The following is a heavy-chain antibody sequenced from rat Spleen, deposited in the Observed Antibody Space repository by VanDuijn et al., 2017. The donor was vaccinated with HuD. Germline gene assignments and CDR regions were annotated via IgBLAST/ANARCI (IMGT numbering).Heavy chain of an antibody. J-gene: IGHJ3*01. Sequence: EVQLVESGGGLVQPGSPLKLSCAASGFTFSSNWLNWIRQAPGKGLEWVATINPDGTYTYYRDSVKGRFTLSRDNAETTLYLQIDSLRSEDTATYYCATAGTRVSRFAYWGQGTLVTVSS. CDR2: INPDGTYT. D-gene: IGHD1-4*01. V-gene: IGHV5-29*01. CDR3: ATAGTRVSRFAY. CDR1: GFTFSSNW.